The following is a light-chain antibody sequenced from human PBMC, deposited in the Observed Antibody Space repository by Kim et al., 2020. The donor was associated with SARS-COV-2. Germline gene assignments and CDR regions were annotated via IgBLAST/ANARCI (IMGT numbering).Light chain of an antibody. CDR2: QDS. CDR1: KLGDKY. Sequence: SYELTRPPSVSVSPGQTASITCSGDKLGDKYACWYQQKPGQSPVLVIYQDSKRPSGIPERFSGSNSGNTATLTISGTQAMDEADYYCQARDSSTAVVFGG. J-gene: IGLJ2*01. CDR3: QARDSSTAVV. V-gene: IGLV3-1*01.